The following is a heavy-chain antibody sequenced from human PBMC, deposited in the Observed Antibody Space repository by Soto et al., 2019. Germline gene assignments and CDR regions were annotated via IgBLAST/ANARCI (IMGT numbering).Heavy chain of an antibody. Sequence: SETLSLTCTVSGGSISSYYWSWIRQPPGKGLEWIGSIYYRGSTNYNPSLKTRVTISLDKSKSQFSLRLNSVTAADSAVYFCARLEGLATISYYFDFWGQGAQVTVSS. V-gene: IGHV4-59*08. D-gene: IGHD3-9*01. CDR1: GGSISSYY. J-gene: IGHJ4*02. CDR3: ARLEGLATISYYFDF. CDR2: IYYRGST.